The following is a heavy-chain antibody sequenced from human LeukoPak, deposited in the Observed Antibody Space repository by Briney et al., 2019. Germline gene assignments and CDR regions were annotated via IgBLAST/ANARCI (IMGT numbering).Heavy chain of an antibody. J-gene: IGHJ4*02. CDR3: ARDGGNPAWLDY. Sequence: GGSLRLSCVGSGFTFSSDALSWVRQAPGKGLAWVSVITTSGGRTFYADSVKGRFAISRDNSKNTLYLQMNSLRAEDTAVYYCARDGGNPAWLDYWGQGTLVTVSS. V-gene: IGHV3-23*01. D-gene: IGHD1-26*01. CDR2: ITTSGGRT. CDR1: GFTFSSDA.